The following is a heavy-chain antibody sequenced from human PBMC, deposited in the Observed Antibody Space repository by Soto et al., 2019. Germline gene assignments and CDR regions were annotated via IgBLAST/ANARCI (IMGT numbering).Heavy chain of an antibody. CDR1: GGTFSSYA. CDR3: AVGGRSSWFSDY. CDR2: IIPILETA. Sequence: QVQLVQYGAEVKKPGSSVKVSCKTSGGTFSSYAVSWVRQAPGQGLEWMGGIIPILETANYAQKFQGKVTITADESTSTAYMELSSLRSEDTAVYFGAVGGRSSWFSDYWGQGTVVTVSA. V-gene: IGHV1-69*01. D-gene: IGHD3-3*01. J-gene: IGHJ4*02.